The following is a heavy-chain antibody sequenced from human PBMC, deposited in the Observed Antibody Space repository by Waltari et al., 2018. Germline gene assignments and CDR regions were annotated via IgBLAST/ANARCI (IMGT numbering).Heavy chain of an antibody. CDR3: ARGGLRFLEWLPASFDY. CDR2: INHSGST. J-gene: IGHJ4*02. CDR1: GGSFRGYY. D-gene: IGHD3-3*01. V-gene: IGHV4-34*01. Sequence: QVQLQQWGAGLLKPSEPLSLTCAVYGGSFRGYYWSWIRQPPGKGLEWIGEINHSGSTNYNPSLKSRVTISVDTSKNQFSLKLSSVTAADTAVYYCARGGLRFLEWLPASFDYWGQGTLVTVSS.